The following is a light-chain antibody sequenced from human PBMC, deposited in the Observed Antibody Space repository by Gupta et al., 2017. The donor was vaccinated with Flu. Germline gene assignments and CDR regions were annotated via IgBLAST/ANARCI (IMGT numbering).Light chain of an antibody. Sequence: EIVLTHSPGTLSLSPGERATLSCRARQSVSSSYLAWYQQKPGQAPRLLIYGASSRSTGIPDRFSGSGSGTEFTLTISRLEPEDFAVYYCLQDASSPYSFGQGTKLEIK. J-gene: IGKJ2*03. V-gene: IGKV3-20*01. CDR3: LQDASSPYS. CDR1: QSVSSSY. CDR2: GAS.